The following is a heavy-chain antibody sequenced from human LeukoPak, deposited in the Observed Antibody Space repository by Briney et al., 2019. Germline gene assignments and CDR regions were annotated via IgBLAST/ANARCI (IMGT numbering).Heavy chain of an antibody. CDR1: GFTFSGSA. CDR3: AKVSAVMIDY. J-gene: IGHJ4*02. Sequence: GGSLRLSCAASGFTFSGSAMHWVRQASGKGLEWVGRIRSKANSYATAYATSVKGRFTISRDNSKNTLYLQMNSLRAEDTAVYYCAKVSAVMIDYWGQGTLVTVSS. D-gene: IGHD3-16*01. V-gene: IGHV3-73*01. CDR2: IRSKANSYAT.